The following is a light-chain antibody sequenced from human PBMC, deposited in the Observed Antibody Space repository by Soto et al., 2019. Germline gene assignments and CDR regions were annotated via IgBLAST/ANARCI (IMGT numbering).Light chain of an antibody. CDR3: LPDYNYIWT. CDR1: QDIRNA. CDR2: AAS. Sequence: QMTQSPSSLSASVGDRVTITCRTSQDIRNALGWFQQKPGKAPKLLIYAASTLKSGVPSRFSGSASGTDFTLTISGLQPEDFATYYCLPDYNYIWTFGQGTKVDI. J-gene: IGKJ1*01. V-gene: IGKV1-6*01.